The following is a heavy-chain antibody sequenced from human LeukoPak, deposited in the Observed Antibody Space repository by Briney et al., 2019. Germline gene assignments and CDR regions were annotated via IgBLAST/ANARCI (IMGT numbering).Heavy chain of an antibody. CDR3: ARLGIQLWLYWFDP. CDR1: GGSISSSSYY. CDR2: IYYSGST. D-gene: IGHD5-18*01. J-gene: IGHJ5*02. V-gene: IGHV4-39*01. Sequence: PSETLSLTCTVSGGSISSSSYYWGWIRQPPGKGLEWIGCIYYSGSTYYNPSLKSRVTISVDTSKNQFSLKLSSVTAADTAVYYCARLGIQLWLYWFDPWGQGTLVTVSS.